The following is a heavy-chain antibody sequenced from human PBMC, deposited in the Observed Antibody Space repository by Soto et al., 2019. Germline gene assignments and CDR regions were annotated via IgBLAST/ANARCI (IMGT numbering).Heavy chain of an antibody. V-gene: IGHV1-69*13. J-gene: IGHJ6*02. CDR3: ARGIVGATSYYYYGMDV. CDR2: IIPIFGTA. D-gene: IGHD1-26*01. CDR1: GGTFSSYA. Sequence: GASVKVSCKASGGTFSSYAISWVRQAPGQGLEWMGGIIPIFGTANYAQKFQGRVTITADESTSTAYMELSSLRSEDTAVYYCARGIVGATSYYYYGMDVWGQGTTVTAP.